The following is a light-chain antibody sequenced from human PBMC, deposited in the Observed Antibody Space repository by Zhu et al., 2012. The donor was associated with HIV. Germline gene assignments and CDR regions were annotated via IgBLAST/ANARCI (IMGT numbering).Light chain of an antibody. CDR2: GAS. CDR1: QSVGSSY. V-gene: IGKV3-20*01. Sequence: EIVLTQSPGTLSLSPGERATLSCRASQSVGSSYLAWYQQKPGQAPRLLIYGASSRAPGIPDRFSGSGSGTEFTLTISSMQSEDFAVYYCQQYNNWPPYTFGQGTKLEIK. CDR3: QQYNNWPPYT. J-gene: IGKJ2*01.